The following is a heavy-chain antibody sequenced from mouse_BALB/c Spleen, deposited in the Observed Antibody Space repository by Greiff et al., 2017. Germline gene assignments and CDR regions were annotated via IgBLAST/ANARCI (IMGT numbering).Heavy chain of an antibody. CDR3: AREAFAY. CDR1: GFTFSDYY. Sequence: EVQLVESGGGLVKPGGSLKLSCAASGFTFSDYYMYWVRQTPEKRLEWVATISDGGSYTYYPDSVKGRFTISRDNAKNNLYLQMSSLKSEDTAMYYCAREAFAYWGQGTLVTVSA. CDR2: ISDGGSYT. J-gene: IGHJ3*01. V-gene: IGHV5-4*02.